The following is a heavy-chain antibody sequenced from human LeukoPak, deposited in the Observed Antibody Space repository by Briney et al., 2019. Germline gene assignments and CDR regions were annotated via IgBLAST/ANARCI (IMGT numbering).Heavy chain of an antibody. CDR1: GFRFSDYY. D-gene: IGHD3-22*01. Sequence: PGGSLRLSCAASGFRFSDYYMSWVRQAPGKGLEWVSAISGSGGSTYYADSVKGRFTISRDNSKNTLYLQMNSLRAEDTAVYYCARHYYDSSGYYSEWSFDYWGQGTLVTVSS. CDR2: ISGSGGST. J-gene: IGHJ4*02. V-gene: IGHV3-23*01. CDR3: ARHYYDSSGYYSEWSFDY.